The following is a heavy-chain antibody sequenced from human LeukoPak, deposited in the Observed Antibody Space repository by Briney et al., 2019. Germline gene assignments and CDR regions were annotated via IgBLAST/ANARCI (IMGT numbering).Heavy chain of an antibody. V-gene: IGHV3-11*01. D-gene: IGHD1-1*01. CDR3: ARDTTGTRYYYYYMDV. CDR2: ISSSGSTI. CDR1: GFTLSDYY. Sequence: GGSLRLSCAASGFTLSDYYMSWIRQAPGKGLEWVSYISSSGSTIYYADSVKGRFTISRDNAKNSLYLQMNSLRAEDTAVYYCARDTTGTRYYYYYMDVWGKGTTVTVSS. J-gene: IGHJ6*03.